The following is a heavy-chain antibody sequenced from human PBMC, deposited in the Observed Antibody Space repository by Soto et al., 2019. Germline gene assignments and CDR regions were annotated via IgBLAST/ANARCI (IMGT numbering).Heavy chain of an antibody. CDR1: GGSISSDAYY. V-gene: IGHV4-31*03. J-gene: IGHJ4*02. CDR3: AREYNYDSNFFDS. Sequence: QVRLQESGPRLVKPSQTLSLTCTVYGGSISSDAYYWSWIRQHPRKGLEWIGYVAHSGSTYYNPSLRSCVIITVDTSKTQFSLSLTSVTAADTAVYYCAREYNYDSNFFDSWGQGSLVTVSP. D-gene: IGHD1-1*01. CDR2: VAHSGST.